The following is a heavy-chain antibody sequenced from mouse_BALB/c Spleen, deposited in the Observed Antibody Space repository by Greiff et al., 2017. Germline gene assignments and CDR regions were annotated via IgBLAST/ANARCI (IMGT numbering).Heavy chain of an antibody. CDR3: ARHPYYSSRWYFDV. V-gene: IGHV14-1*02. D-gene: IGHD1-1*01. CDR2: IDPENGNT. Sequence: EVQLQQSGAELVRPGALVKLSCKASGFNIKDYYMHWVKQRPEQGLEWIGWIDPENGNTIYDPKFQGKASITADTSSNTAYLQLSSLTSEDTAVYYCARHPYYSSRWYFDVWGAGTTVTVSS. CDR1: GFNIKDYY. J-gene: IGHJ1*01.